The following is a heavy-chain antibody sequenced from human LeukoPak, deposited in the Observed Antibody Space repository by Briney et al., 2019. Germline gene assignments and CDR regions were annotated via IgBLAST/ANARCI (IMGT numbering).Heavy chain of an antibody. CDR1: GGXISSYY. J-gene: IGHJ1*01. CDR2: IYYSGST. Sequence: SETLSLTCTVSGGXISSYYCSWIWQPPGKGLEWIGNIYYSGSTNYNPSLKSRVTISVDTSKNQFSLKLSSVTAADTAVYYCARAALGYSSGWYVAYFQHWGQGPWSPSPQ. CDR3: ARAALGYSSGWYVAYFQH. V-gene: IGHV4-59*01. D-gene: IGHD6-19*01.